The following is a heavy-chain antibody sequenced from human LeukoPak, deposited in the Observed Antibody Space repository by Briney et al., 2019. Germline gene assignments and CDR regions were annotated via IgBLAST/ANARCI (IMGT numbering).Heavy chain of an antibody. V-gene: IGHV1-8*01. D-gene: IGHD3/OR15-3a*01. J-gene: IGHJ6*03. Sequence: ASVKVSCKASGYTFTSYDINWVRQATGQGLEWTGWMNPNSGNTGYAQKFQGRVTMTKNTSISTAYMDLSSLRSEGTAVYYCARALSWTTESYYYMDVWGKGTTVTVS. CDR2: MNPNSGNT. CDR3: ARALSWTTESYYYMDV. CDR1: GYTFTSYD.